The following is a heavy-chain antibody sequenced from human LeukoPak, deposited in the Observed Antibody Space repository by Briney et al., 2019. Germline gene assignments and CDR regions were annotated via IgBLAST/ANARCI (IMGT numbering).Heavy chain of an antibody. CDR1: GGSISSGDYY. J-gene: IGHJ4*02. Sequence: SETLSLTCTASGGSISSGDYYWSWIRQPPGKGLEWIGEIYHSGSTNYNPSLKSRVTISVDKSKNQFSLKLSSVTAADTAVYYCASRYRGRYDSSGYRDYWGQGTLVTVSS. V-gene: IGHV4-39*07. CDR2: IYHSGST. CDR3: ASRYRGRYDSSGYRDY. D-gene: IGHD3-22*01.